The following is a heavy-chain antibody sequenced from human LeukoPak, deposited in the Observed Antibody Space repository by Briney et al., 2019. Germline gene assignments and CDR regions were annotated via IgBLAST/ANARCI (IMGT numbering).Heavy chain of an antibody. CDR3: ARHLPLESGGVVPFDY. CDR2: IYYDDSET. CDR1: GYTFTNHW. J-gene: IGHJ4*02. V-gene: IGHV5-51*01. Sequence: GESLKISCKGGGYTFTNHWIVWVRQMPGKVLEWMGVIYYDDSETQYSPSFQGQVTISADKSISTAYLQWSSLKASDTAMYYCARHLPLESGGVVPFDYWGQGTLVTVSS. D-gene: IGHD2-15*01.